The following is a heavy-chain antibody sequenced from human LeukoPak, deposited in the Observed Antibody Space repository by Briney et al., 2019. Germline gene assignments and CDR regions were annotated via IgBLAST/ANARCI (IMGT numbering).Heavy chain of an antibody. CDR3: ARAAQPGFDP. V-gene: IGHV3-48*01. D-gene: IGHD1-14*01. J-gene: IGHJ5*02. CDR1: GLTFSSYS. CDR2: ISSDSGTI. Sequence: GGSLRLSCGASGLTFSSYSMNWVRQAPGKGLEWVSYISSDSGTIYQADSVKGRFTISRDNAKNSLYLQMNSLRAEDTAVYHCARAAQPGFDPWGQETLVIVSS.